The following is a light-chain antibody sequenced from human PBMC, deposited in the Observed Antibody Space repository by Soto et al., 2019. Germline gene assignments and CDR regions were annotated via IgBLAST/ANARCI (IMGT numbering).Light chain of an antibody. CDR1: QSVTSY. V-gene: IGKV3D-15*01. Sequence: EIVLTQSPATLSLSPGERATLSCRASQSVTSYLAWYQQKPGQAPRLLIYDASTRATGIPARFSGSGSGTEFTLTISSLQSEDFAIYYCQQYKNWPLFGPGTKVDIK. CDR2: DAS. J-gene: IGKJ3*01. CDR3: QQYKNWPL.